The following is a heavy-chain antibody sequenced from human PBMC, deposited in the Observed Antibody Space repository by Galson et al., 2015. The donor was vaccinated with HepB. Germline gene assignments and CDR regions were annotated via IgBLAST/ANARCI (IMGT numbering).Heavy chain of an antibody. CDR3: ARDHYDILTGYYSDY. D-gene: IGHD3-9*01. Sequence: SLRLSCAASGFTFSSYAMHWVRQAPGKGLEWVAVISYDGSNKYYADSVKGRFTISRDNSKNTLYLQMNSLRAEDTAVYYCARDHYDILTGYYSDYWGQGTLVTVSS. J-gene: IGHJ4*02. V-gene: IGHV3-30-3*01. CDR2: ISYDGSNK. CDR1: GFTFSSYA.